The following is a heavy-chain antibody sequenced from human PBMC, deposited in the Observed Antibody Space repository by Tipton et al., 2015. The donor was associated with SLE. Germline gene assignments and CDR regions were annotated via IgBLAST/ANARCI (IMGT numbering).Heavy chain of an antibody. CDR3: AKAKTPVGAGHFDY. CDR1: GFTFSSYA. J-gene: IGHJ4*02. V-gene: IGHV3-43*02. CDR2: INWDGGST. D-gene: IGHD1-26*01. Sequence: SLRLSCAASGFTFSSYAMSWVRQAPGKGLEWVSGINWDGGSTYYADSVKGRFTISRDNSKNSLYLQMNSLRTEDTALYYCAKAKTPVGAGHFDYWGQGTLVTVSS.